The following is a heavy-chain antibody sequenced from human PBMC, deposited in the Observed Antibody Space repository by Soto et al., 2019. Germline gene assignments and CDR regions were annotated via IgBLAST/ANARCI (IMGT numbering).Heavy chain of an antibody. CDR1: GYSFTSYS. D-gene: IGHD5-18*01. V-gene: IGHV5-51*01. Sequence: ASVKISCKGSGYSFTSYSIGWVRQMPGKGLEWMGIIYPGDSDTRYSPSFQGQVTISADKSISTAYLQWSRLKASDTAMYYCARERGYNYGAFDYWGQRTLVTVSS. CDR2: IYPGDSDT. J-gene: IGHJ4*02. CDR3: ARERGYNYGAFDY.